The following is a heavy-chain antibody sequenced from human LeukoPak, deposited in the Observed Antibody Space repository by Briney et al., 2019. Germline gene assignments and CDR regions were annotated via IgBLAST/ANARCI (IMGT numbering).Heavy chain of an antibody. CDR2: FDPEDGET. D-gene: IGHD3-16*02. CDR1: GYTLTELS. V-gene: IGHV1-24*01. J-gene: IGHJ4*02. Sequence: ASVKVSCKVSGYTLTELSMHWVRQAPGKGLEWMGGFDPEDGETFYAQKFQGRVTMTEDTSTDTAYMELSSLRSEDTAVYYCATVRGMITFGGVIPYYFDYWGQGTLVTVSS. CDR3: ATVRGMITFGGVIPYYFDY.